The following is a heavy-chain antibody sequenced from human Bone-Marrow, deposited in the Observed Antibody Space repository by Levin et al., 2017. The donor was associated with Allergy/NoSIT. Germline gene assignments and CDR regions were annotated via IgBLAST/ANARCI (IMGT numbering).Heavy chain of an antibody. CDR2: ISSSSSNI. D-gene: IGHD3-9*01. CDR1: GFNFSIYG. J-gene: IGHJ6*02. V-gene: IGHV3-21*04. CDR3: ARDRTNGILTNYGMDV. Sequence: SCAASGFNFSIYGMNWVRQAPGKGLEWVSSISSSSSNIYHADSLTGRFTISRDNAKNSLYLQMKSLKAEDTAVYYCARDRTNGILTNYGMDVWGQGTTVTVSS.